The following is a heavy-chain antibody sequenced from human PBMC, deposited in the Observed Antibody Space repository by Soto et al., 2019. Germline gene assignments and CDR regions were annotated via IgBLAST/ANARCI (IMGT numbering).Heavy chain of an antibody. CDR2: IYYSGST. D-gene: IGHD5-18*01. Sequence: SETLSLTCAVSGGSISSGGYSWIWNPQPPGQGLEWIGYIYYSGSTNYSPSLKSRVTISVDTSKNQFSVKLSSVTAAGAVVYYCAISDMDVDTATVNWFDPWGQGLLVTGSS. CDR3: AISDMDVDTATVNWFDP. CDR1: GGSISSGGYS. J-gene: IGHJ5*02. V-gene: IGHV4-61*08.